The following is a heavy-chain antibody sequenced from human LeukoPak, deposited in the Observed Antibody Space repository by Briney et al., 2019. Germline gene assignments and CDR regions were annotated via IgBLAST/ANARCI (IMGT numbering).Heavy chain of an antibody. CDR2: ISAYNGNT. CDR3: ARVFAAAGTGAIGY. Sequence: GASVKVSCKASGYTFTSYGISWVRQAPGQGLEWMGWISAYNGNTNYAQKLQGRVTMTTDTSTSTAYMELRSLRSDDTAVYYCARVFAAAGTGAIGYWGQGTLVTVSS. V-gene: IGHV1-18*01. J-gene: IGHJ4*02. D-gene: IGHD6-13*01. CDR1: GYTFTSYG.